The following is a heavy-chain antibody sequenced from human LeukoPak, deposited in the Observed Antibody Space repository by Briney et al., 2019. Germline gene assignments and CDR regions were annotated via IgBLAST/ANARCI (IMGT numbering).Heavy chain of an antibody. CDR1: GFTFSSYA. D-gene: IGHD6-19*01. Sequence: GGSLRLSCAASGFTFSSYAMSWVRQAPGKGLEWVSAISGSGGSSYYADSVKGRFTISRDNSKNTLYLQMNSLRAEDTAVYYCAKDTDLAVAGQSFDYWGQGTLVTVSS. CDR2: ISGSGGSS. CDR3: AKDTDLAVAGQSFDY. V-gene: IGHV3-23*01. J-gene: IGHJ4*02.